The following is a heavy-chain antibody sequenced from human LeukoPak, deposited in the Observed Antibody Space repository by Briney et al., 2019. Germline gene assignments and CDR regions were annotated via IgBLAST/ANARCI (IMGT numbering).Heavy chain of an antibody. CDR1: GGTFSSYA. Sequence: SVKVSCKASGGTFSSYAISWVRQAPGQGLEWMRRIIPIFGTANYAQKFQGRVTITADESTSTAYMELSSLRSEDTAVYYCAPALGYCSGGSCHPFDPWGQGTLVTVSS. V-gene: IGHV1-69*13. D-gene: IGHD2-15*01. J-gene: IGHJ5*02. CDR3: APALGYCSGGSCHPFDP. CDR2: IIPIFGTA.